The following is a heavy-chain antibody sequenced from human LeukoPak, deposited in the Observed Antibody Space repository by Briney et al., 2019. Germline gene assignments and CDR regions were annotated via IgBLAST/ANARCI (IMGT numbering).Heavy chain of an antibody. CDR3: ARVGTSYCSSRYSCYTVWYYDN. J-gene: IGHJ4*02. CDR2: INPNSGGT. Sequence: GASVKVSCKASGYTFNGNYMHWVRQAPGQGLEWMGWINPNSGGTNYAQKFQGRVTMTRDTSINTAYMELSRLSSDDTAVYYCARVGTSYCSSRYSCYTVWYYDNWGQGTLVTVSS. D-gene: IGHD2-2*02. V-gene: IGHV1-2*02. CDR1: GYTFNGNY.